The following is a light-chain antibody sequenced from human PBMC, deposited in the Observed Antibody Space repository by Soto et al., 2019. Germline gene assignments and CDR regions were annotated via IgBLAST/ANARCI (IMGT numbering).Light chain of an antibody. Sequence: DIQMTQSPSTLSASVGDRVTITCRASQSISSWLAWYQQKPGKAPKLLIYKASSLESGVPSRFSGSGSGTEFTLTISSLKPDEFATDYCQQYNSYSTLGQGTNVDIK. CDR3: QQYNSYST. CDR1: QSISSW. CDR2: KAS. V-gene: IGKV1-5*03. J-gene: IGKJ1*01.